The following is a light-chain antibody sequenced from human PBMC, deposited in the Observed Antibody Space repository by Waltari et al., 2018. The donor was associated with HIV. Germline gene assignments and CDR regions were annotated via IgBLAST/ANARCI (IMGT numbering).Light chain of an antibody. CDR3: QSYDSSLSTYV. J-gene: IGLJ1*01. V-gene: IGLV1-40*01. CDR2: GNT. CDR1: KSNIGAGYN. Sequence: QSVLTQPPSVSGAPGQRVTISCTGSKSNIGAGYNVPWYQQLPGTAPKLLIYGNTNRPSGVPDRFSGSKAGTSASLAITGLQADDEADYYCQSYDSSLSTYVFGTGTKVTVL.